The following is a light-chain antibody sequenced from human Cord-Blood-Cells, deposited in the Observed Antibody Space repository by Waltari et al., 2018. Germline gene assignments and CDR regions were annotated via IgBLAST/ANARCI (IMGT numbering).Light chain of an antibody. CDR2: STS. CDR3: LLYYGSAQLV. V-gene: IGLV7-43*01. CDR1: TGAVTRGYY. J-gene: IGLJ3*02. Sequence: TVVTHVHSLTVSPGGRVTLTCASSTGAVTRGYYPHWFQQQPGQAPRALIYSTSNKHSWTPARFSGSLLGGKSGLTLSGVQREDEAEYYCLLYYGSAQLVFGGGTKLTVL.